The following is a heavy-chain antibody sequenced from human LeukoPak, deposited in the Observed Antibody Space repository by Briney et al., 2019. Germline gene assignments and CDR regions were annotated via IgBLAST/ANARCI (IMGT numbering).Heavy chain of an antibody. V-gene: IGHV1-8*02. CDR2: MNPNSGNT. CDR1: GYTFTGYY. CDR3: ARVSSSWYRWFDP. D-gene: IGHD6-13*01. J-gene: IGHJ5*02. Sequence: ASVKVSCKASGYTFTGYYMHWVRQAPGQGLEWMGWMNPNSGNTGYAQKFQGRVTMTRNTSISTAYMELSSLRSEDTAVYYCARVSSSWYRWFDPWGQGTLVTVSS.